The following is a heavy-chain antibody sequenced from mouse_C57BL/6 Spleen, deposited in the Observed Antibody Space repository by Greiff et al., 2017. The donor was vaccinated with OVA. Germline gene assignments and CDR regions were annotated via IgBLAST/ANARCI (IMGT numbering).Heavy chain of an antibody. CDR2: INYDGSST. J-gene: IGHJ4*01. Sequence: EVHLVESEGGLVQPGSSMKLSCTASGFTFSDYYMAWVRQVPEKGLEWVANINYDGSSTYYLDSLKSRFIISRDNAKNILYLQMSSLKSEDTATYYCARGATVVATDAMDYWGQGTSVTVSS. CDR1: GFTFSDYY. CDR3: ARGATVVATDAMDY. V-gene: IGHV5-16*01. D-gene: IGHD1-1*01.